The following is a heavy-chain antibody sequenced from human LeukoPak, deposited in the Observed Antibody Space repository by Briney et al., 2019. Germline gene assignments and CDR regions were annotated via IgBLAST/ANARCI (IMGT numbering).Heavy chain of an antibody. J-gene: IGHJ4*02. CDR2: IIVSGGNT. V-gene: IGHV3-23*01. Sequence: GGSLRLSCAASGFTFSSYAMSWVRQAPGKGPEWVATIIVSGGNTYYADSVKGRFTISRDNSKSTLYLQMSSLRPDDTAVYYCAKRDFLDFWGQGTLVTVSS. CDR1: GFTFSSYA. CDR3: AKRDFLDF. D-gene: IGHD3/OR15-3a*01.